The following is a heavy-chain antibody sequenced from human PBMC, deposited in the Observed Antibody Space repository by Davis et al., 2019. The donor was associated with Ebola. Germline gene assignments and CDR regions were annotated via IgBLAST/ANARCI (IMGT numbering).Heavy chain of an antibody. CDR1: GYSFPAYW. CDR3: ARHELLGGFDY. Sequence: KVSCKGSGYSFPAYWIGWVRQMPGKGLEWMGIIYPGDSDTTYSPSFQGQVTISADKSISTAYLQWSSLKASDTAMYYCARHELLGGFDYWGQGTLVTVSS. CDR2: IYPGDSDT. J-gene: IGHJ4*02. D-gene: IGHD1-26*01. V-gene: IGHV5-51*01.